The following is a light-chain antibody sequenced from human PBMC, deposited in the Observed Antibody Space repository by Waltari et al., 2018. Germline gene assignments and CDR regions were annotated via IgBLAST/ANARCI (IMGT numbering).Light chain of an antibody. CDR2: DAS. CDR3: QQSYSAPLM. J-gene: IGKJ1*01. Sequence: EVVLTQSPATLSLSPGERATLSCRASQSVSNSLAWYRQKPGQAPSLLIYDASTRAAGIPGRFSGSGSGTDFTLTISSLEPEDFATYYCQQSYSAPLMFGQGTKVEIK. V-gene: IGKV3-11*01. CDR1: QSVSNS.